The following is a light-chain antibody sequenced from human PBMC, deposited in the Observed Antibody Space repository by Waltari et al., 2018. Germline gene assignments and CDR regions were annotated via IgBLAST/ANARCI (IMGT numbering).Light chain of an antibody. CDR2: AAS. V-gene: IGKV1-39*01. Sequence: DSQMTQSPSSLSASVGDRVTITGRGSQSISSYLNWYQQKPGKAPKLLIYAASSLQSGVQSMFSGSGSRTDFPRTSSRLQREDLATYYCQQSYSTPWTVGQGTKVEIK. CDR3: QQSYSTPWT. J-gene: IGKJ1*01. CDR1: QSISSY.